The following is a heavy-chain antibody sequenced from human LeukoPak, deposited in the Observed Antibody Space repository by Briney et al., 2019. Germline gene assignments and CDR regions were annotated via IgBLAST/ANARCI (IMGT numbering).Heavy chain of an antibody. J-gene: IGHJ6*03. CDR2: IIPIFGTA. CDR1: GGTFSSYA. D-gene: IGHD4-17*01. Sequence: WVKVSCKASGGTFSSYAISWVRQAPGQGLEWMGGIIPIFGTANYAQKFQGRVTITADESTSTAYMELSSLRSEDTAVYYCARLDYGDFEHYYMDVWGKGTTVTVSS. V-gene: IGHV1-69*01. CDR3: ARLDYGDFEHYYMDV.